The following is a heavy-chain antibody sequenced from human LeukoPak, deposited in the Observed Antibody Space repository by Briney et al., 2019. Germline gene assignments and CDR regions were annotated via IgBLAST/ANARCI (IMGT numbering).Heavy chain of an antibody. D-gene: IGHD2-15*01. J-gene: IGHJ4*02. CDR2: INPNNGGT. CDR3: ARVGPDTYCSGGSCYVDY. CDR1: GYTFSDYY. V-gene: IGHV1-2*02. Sequence: ASVTVSCKASGYTFSDYYMHWVRQAPGQGLEWMGRINPNNGGTNFAQKFQGRVTMTRDTSISTAYMELSGLRSDDTAVYYCARVGPDTYCSGGSCYVDYRGQGTLVTVSP.